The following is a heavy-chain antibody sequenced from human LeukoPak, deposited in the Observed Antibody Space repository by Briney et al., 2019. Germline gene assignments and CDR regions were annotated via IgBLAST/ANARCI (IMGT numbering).Heavy chain of an antibody. CDR3: AREPYYYDSSGYYIPGAFDI. J-gene: IGHJ3*02. D-gene: IGHD3-22*01. V-gene: IGHV3-23*01. CDR1: KFTFNNYA. CDR2: ISGSGDNM. Sequence: GGSLRLSCLASKFTFNNYAMTCLRQAPGKGLEWVSSISGSGDNMDYADSVKGRFTIYRDNSENTLYLQMNSLRAEDTAVYYCAREPYYYDSSGYYIPGAFDIWGQGTMVTVSS.